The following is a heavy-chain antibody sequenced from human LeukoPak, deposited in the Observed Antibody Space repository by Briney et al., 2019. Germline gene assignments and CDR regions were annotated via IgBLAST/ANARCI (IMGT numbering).Heavy chain of an antibody. D-gene: IGHD6-13*01. V-gene: IGHV1-18*01. CDR2: ISAYNGNT. CDR1: GYTFTSYG. J-gene: IGHJ6*03. Sequence: ASVKVSCKASGYTFTSYGISWVRQAPGQGLEWMGWISAYNGNTNYARKLQGRVTMTTDTSTSTAYMELRSLRSDDTAVYCCARESTGVAAGTSTVYMDVWGKGTTVTVSS. CDR3: ARESTGVAAGTSTVYMDV.